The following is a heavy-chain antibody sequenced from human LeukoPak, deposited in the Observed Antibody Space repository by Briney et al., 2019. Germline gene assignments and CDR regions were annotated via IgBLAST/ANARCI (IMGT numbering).Heavy chain of an antibody. Sequence: AGGSLRLSCAASGFTFSSYAMSWVRQAPGKGLEWVSAISGSGGSTYYADSVKGRFTISRDNSKNTLYLQMNSLRAEDTAVYYCAKESISSSWYRSEPDNWFDPWGQGTLVTVSS. V-gene: IGHV3-23*01. CDR3: AKESISSSWYRSEPDNWFDP. J-gene: IGHJ5*02. CDR2: ISGSGGST. D-gene: IGHD6-13*01. CDR1: GFTFSSYA.